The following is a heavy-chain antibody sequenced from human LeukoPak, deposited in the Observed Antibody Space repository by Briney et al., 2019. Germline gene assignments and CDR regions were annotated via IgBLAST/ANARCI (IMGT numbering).Heavy chain of an antibody. Sequence: RASVKVSCKASGYTFTSYGVSWVRQAPGQGLEWMGWISAYNGNTNYAEKLQGRVTMTTDTSTSTAYMELRSLRSDDTAVYYCARDGVFVSLYFAFDIWGQGTMVAVSS. V-gene: IGHV1-18*01. CDR2: ISAYNGNT. CDR3: ARDGVFVSLYFAFDI. CDR1: GYTFTSYG. J-gene: IGHJ3*02. D-gene: IGHD3-3*01.